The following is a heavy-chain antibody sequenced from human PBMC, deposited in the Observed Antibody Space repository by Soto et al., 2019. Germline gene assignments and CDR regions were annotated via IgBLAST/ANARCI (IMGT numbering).Heavy chain of an antibody. J-gene: IGHJ4*02. Sequence: PPETLSLTCSVSGGSISSGYYYWSWIRQPPGKGLEWIGSIYYSGSTYYNPSLKSRVTISVDTSKNQFSLKLSSLTAADTAMYYSATLAPYGDYATDTFDDRCQGTLVTVST. CDR1: GGSISSGYYY. D-gene: IGHD4-17*01. V-gene: IGHV4-39*01. CDR3: ATLAPYGDYATDTFDD. CDR2: IYYSGST.